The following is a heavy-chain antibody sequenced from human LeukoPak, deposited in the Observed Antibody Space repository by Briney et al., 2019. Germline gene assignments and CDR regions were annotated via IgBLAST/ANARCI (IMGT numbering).Heavy chain of an antibody. CDR2: INPNTGGT. J-gene: IGHJ4*02. CDR1: GYTFTGHY. V-gene: IGHV1-2*02. CDR3: ARDVYYYGSGTSPDY. D-gene: IGHD3-10*01. Sequence: GASVKVSCKASGYTFTGHYIHWVRQAPGQGLEWMGWINPNTGGTNYAQKFQGRVTMTRDTSFNTAYMELSSLRSDDTGVYYCARDVYYYGSGTSPDYWGQGTLVTVSS.